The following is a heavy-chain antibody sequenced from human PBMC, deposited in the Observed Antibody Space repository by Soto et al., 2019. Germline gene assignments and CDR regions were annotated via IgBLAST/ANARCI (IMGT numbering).Heavy chain of an antibody. J-gene: IGHJ4*02. CDR2: IKEDGSEE. CDR1: GFIFSTYW. D-gene: IGHD3-3*01. V-gene: IGHV3-7*04. Sequence: EVQLVESGGGLVQPGGSLRLSCTASGFIFSTYWMSWVRQAPGKGLEWVANIKEDGSEEDCVDSVKGRFTISRDNAKNSLYLQMNRLRPDDTAVYYCAREEWFFDNWGQGTLVTVSS. CDR3: AREEWFFDN.